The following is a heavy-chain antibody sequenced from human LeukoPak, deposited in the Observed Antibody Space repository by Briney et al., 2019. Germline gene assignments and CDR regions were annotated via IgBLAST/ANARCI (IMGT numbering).Heavy chain of an antibody. CDR1: GYTLTELS. D-gene: IGHD3-3*01. CDR2: FDPEDGET. V-gene: IGHV1-24*01. Sequence: GASVKVSCKVSGYTLTELSIHWVRQAPGKGLEWMGGFDPEDGETIYAQKFQGRVTMTEDTSTDTAYMELSSLRSEDTAVYYCATSAPTIFGVVITNWFDPWGQGTLVTVSS. CDR3: ATSAPTIFGVVITNWFDP. J-gene: IGHJ5*02.